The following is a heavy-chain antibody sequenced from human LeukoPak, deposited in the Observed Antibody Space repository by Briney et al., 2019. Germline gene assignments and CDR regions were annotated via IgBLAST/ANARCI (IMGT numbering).Heavy chain of an antibody. D-gene: IGHD3-3*01. CDR2: INSDGSST. CDR3: ARDGDFWSGYNSNWFDP. V-gene: IGHV3-74*01. J-gene: IGHJ5*02. Sequence: GGSLRLSCAASGFTFSSYWMHWFRKAPGKGLVWVSRINSDGSSTSYADSVKGRFTISRDNAKNTLYLQMNSLRAENTAVYYCARDGDFWSGYNSNWFDPWGQGTLVTVSS. CDR1: GFTFSSYW.